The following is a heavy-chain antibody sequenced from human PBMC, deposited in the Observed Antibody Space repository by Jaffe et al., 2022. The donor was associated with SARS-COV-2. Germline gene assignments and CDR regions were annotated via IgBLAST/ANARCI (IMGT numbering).Heavy chain of an antibody. V-gene: IGHV3-74*03. Sequence: EVPLVESGGDLVQPGGSLRLSCAASGFPFHVSWMHWVRQVPGKGLVWVSRITSDGSGVSYADFVEGRFTISRDNAKKMVYLQMSRLRVEDTAIYYCAKDYFGSIEYWGQGTPVTVSP. CDR3: AKDYFGSIEY. CDR1: GFPFHVSW. CDR2: ITSDGSGV. D-gene: IGHD3-10*01. J-gene: IGHJ4*02.